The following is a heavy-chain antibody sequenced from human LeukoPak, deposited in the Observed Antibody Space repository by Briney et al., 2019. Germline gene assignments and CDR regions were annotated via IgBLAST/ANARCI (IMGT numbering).Heavy chain of an antibody. CDR2: IRGDAGST. D-gene: IGHD7-27*01. V-gene: IGHV3-20*04. J-gene: IGHJ4*02. Sequence: GGSLRLSCAASGFTFDAFGMTWVRQAPGKGLEWVSAIRGDAGSTGYADSVKGRFTISRDNAKNSLYLQMNSLRVEDTALYYCARVWAWGSGNYFDNWGQGTLVTASS. CDR3: ARVWAWGSGNYFDN. CDR1: GFTFDAFG.